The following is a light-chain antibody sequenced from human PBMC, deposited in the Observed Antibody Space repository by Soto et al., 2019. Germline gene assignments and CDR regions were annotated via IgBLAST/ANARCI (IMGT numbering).Light chain of an antibody. Sequence: QSALTQPASVSGSPGQSITISCTGTSSDVGSYNLVSWYQQHPGKAPNLMIYEVSKRPSGVSNRFSGSKSGNTASLTISGLQAEDEADYYCCSYAGSSTFFYVFGTGTQLTVL. J-gene: IGLJ1*01. CDR2: EVS. CDR3: CSYAGSSTFFYV. CDR1: SSDVGSYNL. V-gene: IGLV2-23*02.